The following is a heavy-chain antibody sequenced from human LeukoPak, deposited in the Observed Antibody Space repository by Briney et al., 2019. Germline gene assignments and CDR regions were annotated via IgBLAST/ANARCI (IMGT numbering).Heavy chain of an antibody. CDR3: ARGFSSSWYFNWFDP. Sequence: SETLSLTCTVSGGSISSSSYYWGWIRQPPGKGLEWIGSIYYSGSTNYNPSLKSRATISVDTSKNQFSLKLSSVTAADTAVYYCARGFSSSWYFNWFDPWGQGTLVTVSS. CDR1: GGSISSSSYY. D-gene: IGHD6-13*01. CDR2: IYYSGST. J-gene: IGHJ5*02. V-gene: IGHV4-39*07.